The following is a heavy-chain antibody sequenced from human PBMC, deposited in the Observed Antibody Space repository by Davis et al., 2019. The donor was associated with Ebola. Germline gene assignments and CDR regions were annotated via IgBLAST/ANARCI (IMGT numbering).Heavy chain of an antibody. CDR2: INPNGGST. CDR3: ARYDSSGYADFDY. J-gene: IGHJ4*02. Sequence: ASVKVSCKASGYIFPNYYLQWVRQALGQGLEWMGIINPNGGSTIYAQKFKGRVTMTRDTSTSTVYMELSSLRSEDTAVYYCARYDSSGYADFDYWGQGTLVTVSS. CDR1: GYIFPNYY. D-gene: IGHD3-22*01. V-gene: IGHV1-46*01.